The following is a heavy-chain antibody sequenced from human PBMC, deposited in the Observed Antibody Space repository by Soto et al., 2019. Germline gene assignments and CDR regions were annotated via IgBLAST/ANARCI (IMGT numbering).Heavy chain of an antibody. CDR2: ISSTSSYI. CDR1: GFTFSSYS. V-gene: IGHV3-21*01. CDR3: ARDPSYFDF. Sequence: GGSLRLSCAASGFTFSSYSMNWVRQAPGKGLEWVSSISSTSSYIYHADSVRGRFTISRDNAKNSLYLQLNSLRAEDTAVYYCARDPSYFDFWGQGTLVTVSS. J-gene: IGHJ4*02.